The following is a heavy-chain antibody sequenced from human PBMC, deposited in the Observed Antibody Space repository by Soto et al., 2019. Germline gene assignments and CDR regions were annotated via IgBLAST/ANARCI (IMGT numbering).Heavy chain of an antibody. D-gene: IGHD3-3*01. CDR3: ARGGARITIFGVVISEGNWFDP. CDR2: IYYSGST. Sequence: SETLSLTCTFSGGSISSGGYYWSWIRQHPGKGLEWIGYIYYSGSTYYNPSLKSRVTISVDTSKNQFSLKLSSVTAADTAVYYCARGGARITIFGVVISEGNWFDPWGQGTLVTVSS. J-gene: IGHJ5*02. V-gene: IGHV4-31*03. CDR1: GGSISSGGYY.